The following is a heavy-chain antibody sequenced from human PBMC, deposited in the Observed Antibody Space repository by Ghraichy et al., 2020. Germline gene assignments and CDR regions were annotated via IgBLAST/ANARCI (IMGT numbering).Heavy chain of an antibody. D-gene: IGHD6-19*01. Sequence: GGSLRLSCAASGFTFSSYEMNWVRQAPGKGLEWVSYISSSGSTIYYADSVKGRFTISRDNAKNSLYLQMNSLRAEDTAVYYCARELLGGSGWYPSDYGMDVWGQGTTVTVSS. CDR1: GFTFSSYE. CDR3: ARELLGGSGWYPSDYGMDV. CDR2: ISSSGSTI. V-gene: IGHV3-48*03. J-gene: IGHJ6*02.